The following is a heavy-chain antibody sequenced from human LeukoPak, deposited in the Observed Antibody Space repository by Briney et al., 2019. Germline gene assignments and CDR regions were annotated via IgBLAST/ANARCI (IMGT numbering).Heavy chain of an antibody. CDR1: GGSISSGGYY. D-gene: IGHD5-18*01. Sequence: SETLSLTCTVSGGSISSGGYYWSWIRQHPGKGLEWIGYIYYSGSTYYNPSLKSRVTISVDTSKNQFSLKLSSVTAADTTVYYCARSLPSETAMAALWFDPWGQGTLVTVSS. V-gene: IGHV4-31*03. CDR3: ARSLPSETAMAALWFDP. J-gene: IGHJ5*02. CDR2: IYYSGST.